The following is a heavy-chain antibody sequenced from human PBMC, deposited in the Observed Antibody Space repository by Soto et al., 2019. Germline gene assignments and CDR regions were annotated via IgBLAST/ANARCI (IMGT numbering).Heavy chain of an antibody. J-gene: IGHJ4*02. V-gene: IGHV1-2*02. CDR1: GYTFSDYY. CDR3: AREPATAKPEGVDF. Sequence: ASVKVSCKASGYTFSDYYIHWVRQAPGQGLEWMGWINPNSGGTKYAPKFQGGATMTRDTSITTAYMELSRLRSGDTAVYYCAREPATAKPEGVDFWGQGTLVTVSS. D-gene: IGHD1-1*01. CDR2: INPNSGGT.